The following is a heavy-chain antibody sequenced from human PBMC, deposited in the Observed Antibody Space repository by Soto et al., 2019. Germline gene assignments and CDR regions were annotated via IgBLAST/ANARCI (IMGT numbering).Heavy chain of an antibody. J-gene: IGHJ3*02. CDR3: ARRDFFGRRCYSPSAFHI. V-gene: IGHV4-39*01. CDR1: GGSINSSSYH. D-gene: IGHD2-15*01. CDR2: IYYSGSS. Sequence: TLSLTSTVSGGSINSSSYHAGWTCHPPGKGLERIGSIYYSGSSYYNPSLKSRVTISVDTSKNQFSLNLSSVTAADTAVYYCARRDFFGRRCYSPSAFHIRGQGT.